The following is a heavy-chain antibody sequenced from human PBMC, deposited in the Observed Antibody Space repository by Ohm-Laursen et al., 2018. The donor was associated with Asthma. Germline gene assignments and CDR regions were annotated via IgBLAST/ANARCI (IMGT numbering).Heavy chain of an antibody. CDR2: IDWDDYK. Sequence: TQTLTLTLTFSGFSLSTSGMCVSWIRQPPGKALEWLAQIDWDDYKYYSTTLKTRLSLSKETSKNQVVLTITNMDPVDTATYYCARTVAGSIGWFDPWGQGTLVTVSS. D-gene: IGHD6-19*01. CDR3: ARTVAGSIGWFDP. CDR1: GFSLSTSGMC. V-gene: IGHV2-70*01. J-gene: IGHJ5*02.